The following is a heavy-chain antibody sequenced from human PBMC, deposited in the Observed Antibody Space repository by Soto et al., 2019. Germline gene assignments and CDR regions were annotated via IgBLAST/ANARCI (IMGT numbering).Heavy chain of an antibody. D-gene: IGHD2-21*01. J-gene: IGHJ4*02. Sequence: GGSLRLSCAASGFTFSAYSINWVRQSPGKGLEWVAVVSYDGSLKFYADSVKGRFAISRDNSMKTVYLQMNSLSPDDTAVYYCAREIRGAIGPLDYWGQGTLVTVSS. CDR1: GFTFSAYS. CDR2: VSYDGSLK. CDR3: AREIRGAIGPLDY. V-gene: IGHV3-30*09.